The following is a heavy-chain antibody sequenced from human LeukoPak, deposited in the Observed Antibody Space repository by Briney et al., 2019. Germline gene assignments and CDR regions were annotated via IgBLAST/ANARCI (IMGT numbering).Heavy chain of an antibody. CDR3: ARASLRSQPFDP. J-gene: IGHJ5*02. CDR1: GGSISSYY. Sequence: SETLSLTCTVSGGSISSYYWSWLRQPPGKGLEWIGYIYYSGSTYYNPSLKSRVTISVDTSKNQFSLKLSSVTAADTAVYYWARASLRSQPFDPWGQGTLVTVSS. D-gene: IGHD3-3*01. CDR2: IYYSGST. V-gene: IGHV4-59*01.